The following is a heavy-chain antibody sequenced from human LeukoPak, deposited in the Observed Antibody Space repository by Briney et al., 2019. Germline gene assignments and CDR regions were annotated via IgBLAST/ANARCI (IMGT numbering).Heavy chain of an antibody. V-gene: IGHV3-53*01. Sequence: GGSLRLSCAASGFTVSSNYMSWVRQAPGKGLEWVSVIYSGGSTYYADSVKGRFTISRDNSKNTLYLQMNSLRAEDTAVYYCARVYFGVDSNWFDPWGQGTLVTVSS. D-gene: IGHD3-3*01. J-gene: IGHJ5*02. CDR3: ARVYFGVDSNWFDP. CDR1: GFTVSSNY. CDR2: IYSGGST.